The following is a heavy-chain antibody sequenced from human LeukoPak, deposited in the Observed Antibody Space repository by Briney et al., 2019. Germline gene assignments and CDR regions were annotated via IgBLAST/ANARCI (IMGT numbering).Heavy chain of an antibody. CDR3: ARDEMLAPRHYYDSHNQPRPYYYYGMDV. J-gene: IGHJ6*02. V-gene: IGHV4-4*07. CDR2: IYTSGST. D-gene: IGHD3-22*01. CDR1: GGSFSSYY. Sequence: SETLSLTCTVSGGSFSSYYWSWIRQPAGKGLEWIGRIYTSGSTNYNPSLKSRVTMSVDTSKNQFSLKLSSVTAADTAVYYCARDEMLAPRHYYDSHNQPRPYYYYGMDVWGQGTTVTVSS.